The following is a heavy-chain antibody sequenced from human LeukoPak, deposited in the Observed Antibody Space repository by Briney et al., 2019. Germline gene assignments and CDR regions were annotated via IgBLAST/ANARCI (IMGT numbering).Heavy chain of an antibody. CDR3: VRDHNWAFDY. V-gene: IGHV3-48*01. CDR1: GFSISSYS. CDR2: IGPNSRII. D-gene: IGHD1-1*01. Sequence: PGGSLRPSCAASGFSISSYSMNWVRQAPGEGLQWLSYIGPNSRIIYYTDSVEGPFNISRGNAKNSLYLQMDSLRAEDTAVYYCVRDHNWAFDYWGQGTLVTVSS. J-gene: IGHJ4*02.